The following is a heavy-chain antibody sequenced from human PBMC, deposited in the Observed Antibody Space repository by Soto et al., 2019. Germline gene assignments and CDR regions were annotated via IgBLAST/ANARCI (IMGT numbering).Heavy chain of an antibody. J-gene: IGHJ6*02. CDR1: GGSISSGGYY. CDR3: ARGGAARPRDRYGMDV. V-gene: IGHV4-31*03. Sequence: QVQLQESGPGLVKPSQTLSLTCTVSGGSISSGGYYWSWIRQHPGKGLEWIGYIYYSGSTYYNPSLKSRVTISVDTSENQFSLKLSSVTAADTAVYYCARGGAARPRDRYGMDVWGQGTTVTVSS. CDR2: IYYSGST. D-gene: IGHD6-6*01.